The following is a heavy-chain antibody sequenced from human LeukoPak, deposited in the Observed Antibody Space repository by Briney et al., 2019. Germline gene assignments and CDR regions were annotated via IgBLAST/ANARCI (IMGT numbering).Heavy chain of an antibody. J-gene: IGHJ4*02. CDR1: GYSFTSYW. V-gene: IGHV5-51*01. D-gene: IGHD3-22*01. Sequence: GESLKISRKGSGYSFTSYWVGWVPQIPGKGLEWVWIIYPGDSDTRYSPSFQGQVTISADKSISTADLRWRSLKASDTAMCYGARQVIGAYYSLVYWGQGTLVTVSS. CDR2: IYPGDSDT. CDR3: ARQVIGAYYSLVY.